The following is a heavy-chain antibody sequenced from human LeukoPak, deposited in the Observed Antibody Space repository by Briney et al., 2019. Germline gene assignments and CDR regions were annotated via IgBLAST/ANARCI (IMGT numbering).Heavy chain of an antibody. V-gene: IGHV3-7*01. Sequence: GGSLRLSCAASGSTFTTYWMSWVRQAPGKGLEWVANIKQDGSETFYVDSVKGRFTFSRDNARNSVYLQMNSLRAEDTAVYYCARLMFLWPPIYFDYWGQGTLVTVSS. J-gene: IGHJ4*02. D-gene: IGHD2-8*01. CDR1: GSTFTTYW. CDR3: ARLMFLWPPIYFDY. CDR2: IKQDGSET.